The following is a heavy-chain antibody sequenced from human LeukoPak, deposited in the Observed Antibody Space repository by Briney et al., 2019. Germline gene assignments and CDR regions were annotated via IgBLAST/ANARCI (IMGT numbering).Heavy chain of an antibody. D-gene: IGHD3-10*01. CDR3: ARPEAYGSGSSP. CDR2: VNRSGST. Sequence: NPSETLSRTCAVYGGSLNNYYWSWIRQPPGKGLEWIGEVNRSGSTNRNPSLKSRVTISIQTSKNQFSLKLTSVTAADTAVYYCARPEAYGSGSSPWGQGTLVTVSS. CDR1: GGSLNNYY. V-gene: IGHV4-34*01. J-gene: IGHJ5*02.